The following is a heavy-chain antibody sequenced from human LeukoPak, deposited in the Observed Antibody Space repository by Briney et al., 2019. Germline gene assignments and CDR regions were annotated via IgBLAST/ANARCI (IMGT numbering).Heavy chain of an antibody. CDR2: ISAYNDNT. J-gene: IGHJ5*02. CDR1: GYTFTSYG. D-gene: IGHD2-2*02. Sequence: ASVKVSCKASGYTFTSYGLSWVRQAPGQGLEWMGWISAYNDNTNYARKLQGRVTMTTDTSTSTAYMELRSLTSDDTAVYYCARRYCSSTSCYTNWFDPWGQGTLVTVSS. CDR3: ARRYCSSTSCYTNWFDP. V-gene: IGHV1-18*01.